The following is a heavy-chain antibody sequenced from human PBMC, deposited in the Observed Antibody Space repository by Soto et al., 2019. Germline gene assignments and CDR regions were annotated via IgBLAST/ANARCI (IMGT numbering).Heavy chain of an antibody. Sequence: SETLSLTCAVYGGSFSGYYWSWIRQPPGKGLEWIGEINHSGSTNYNPSLKSRVTISVDTSKNQFSLKLSSVTAADTAVYYCARGRRKQIWFNPVYGMDVWGQGTTVTVSS. D-gene: IGHD5-18*01. CDR1: GGSFSGYY. CDR2: INHSGST. J-gene: IGHJ6*02. CDR3: ARGRRKQIWFNPVYGMDV. V-gene: IGHV4-34*01.